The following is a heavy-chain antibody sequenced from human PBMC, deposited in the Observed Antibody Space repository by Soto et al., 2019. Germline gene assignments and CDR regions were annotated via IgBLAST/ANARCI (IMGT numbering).Heavy chain of an antibody. Sequence: EVQLLESGGGLVQPGGSLRLSCEASGFTFSSYAMSWVRQAPGKGLEWVSPLSGSGGSTYYADSVKGRFTISRDNSKNKLYLQMNSLRAEATAVYYCAKGHSFDYWGQGTLVTVSS. CDR3: AKGHSFDY. V-gene: IGHV3-23*01. CDR2: LSGSGGST. J-gene: IGHJ4*02. CDR1: GFTFSSYA.